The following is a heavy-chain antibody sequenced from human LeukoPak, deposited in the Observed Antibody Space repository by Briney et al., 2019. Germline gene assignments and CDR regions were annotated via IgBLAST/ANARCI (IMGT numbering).Heavy chain of an antibody. D-gene: IGHD1-26*01. V-gene: IGHV3-23*01. CDR1: GFSFTKYG. CDR2: ISDSGSNT. CDR3: ARGGSPPEALGDALDI. Sequence: GGSLRLSCSASGFSFTKYGLSWVRQAPGKGPEWVSSISDSGSNTYAADSVKGRFTISRDNAKNTLFLQMNSLRVEDTAVYYCARGGSPPEALGDALDIWGQGTMVTVSS. J-gene: IGHJ3*02.